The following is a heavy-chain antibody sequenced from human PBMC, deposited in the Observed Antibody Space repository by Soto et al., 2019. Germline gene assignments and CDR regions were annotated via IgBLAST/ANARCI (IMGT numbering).Heavy chain of an antibody. CDR1: GGTFSSYA. V-gene: IGHV1-69*01. J-gene: IGHJ6*02. D-gene: IGHD2-15*01. CDR3: ARASKGGNQPYYYYGMDV. CDR2: IIPIFGTA. Sequence: QVQLVQSGAEVKKPGSSVKVSCKASGGTFSSYAISWVRQAPGQGLEWMGGIIPIFGTANYAQKFQGRVTITADESTCTAYMELSSLRSEDTAVYYCARASKGGNQPYYYYGMDVWGQGTTVSVSS.